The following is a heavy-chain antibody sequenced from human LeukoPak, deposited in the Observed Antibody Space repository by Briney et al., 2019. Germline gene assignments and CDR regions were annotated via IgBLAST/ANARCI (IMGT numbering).Heavy chain of an antibody. V-gene: IGHV3-7*01. D-gene: IGHD2-15*01. CDR1: GFTFSSYW. CDR3: ARGGGPLDY. Sequence: GGSLRLSCAASGFTFSSYWMSWVRQAPGKGLEWVANIKQDGSKKYYVDSVKGRFTISRDNANNSLYLQMNSLRAEETAVYYGARGGGPLDYWGQGTLVTVSS. J-gene: IGHJ4*02. CDR2: IKQDGSKK.